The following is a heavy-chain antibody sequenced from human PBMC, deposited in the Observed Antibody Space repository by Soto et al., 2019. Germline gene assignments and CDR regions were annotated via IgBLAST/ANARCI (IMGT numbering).Heavy chain of an antibody. CDR1: GGTSTIYT. V-gene: IGHV1-69*08. CDR2: IVPMLGIT. Sequence: QVPLVQSGAEVKKPGSSVKVSCEASGGTSTIYTITWVRQAPGQGLGWVGRIVPMLGITHYPPNFQGRVPFTAHPPTGTAYMELSSLQFEDTGIYYCATEKYGAGRVGVFYWGQGTQVTVSS. D-gene: IGHD1-26*01. J-gene: IGHJ4*02. CDR3: ATEKYGAGRVGVFY.